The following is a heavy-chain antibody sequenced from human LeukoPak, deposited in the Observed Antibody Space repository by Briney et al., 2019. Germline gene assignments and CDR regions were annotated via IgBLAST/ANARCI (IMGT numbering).Heavy chain of an antibody. CDR2: INHSGST. Sequence: PSETLSLTCAVCGGSFSGYYWSWIRQPPGKGLEWIGEINHSGSTNYNPSLKSRVTISVDTSKNQFSLKLSSVTAADTAVYYCASSYGDYRYDAFDIWGQGTMVTVSS. V-gene: IGHV4-34*01. D-gene: IGHD4-17*01. CDR1: GGSFSGYY. CDR3: ASSYGDYRYDAFDI. J-gene: IGHJ3*02.